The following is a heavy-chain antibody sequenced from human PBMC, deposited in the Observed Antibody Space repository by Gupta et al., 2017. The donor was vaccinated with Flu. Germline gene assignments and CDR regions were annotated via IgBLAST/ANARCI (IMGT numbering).Heavy chain of an antibody. V-gene: IGHV3-43D*04. CDR2: ISWDGGST. J-gene: IGHJ6*02. D-gene: IGHD6-19*01. Sequence: EVQLVESGGVVVQPGGSLRLSCAASGLTFDDYAMHWVRQAPGKGLEWVSLISWDGGSTYYADSVKGRFTISRDNSKNSLYLQMNSLRAEDTALYDCAKDRQAAGYYYYYGMDGWGQGTTVTVSS. CDR3: AKDRQAAGYYYYYGMDG. CDR1: GLTFDDYA.